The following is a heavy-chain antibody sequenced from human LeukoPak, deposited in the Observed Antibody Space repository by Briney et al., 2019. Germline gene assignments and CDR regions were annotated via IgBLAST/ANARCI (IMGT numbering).Heavy chain of an antibody. CDR2: IRYDGSNK. CDR1: GFTLSSYG. CDR3: ANGGPAARGAIDI. Sequence: GGSLRLSCAASGFTLSSYGMHWVRQAPGKGLEWVAFIRYDGSNKYYADSVKGRFTISRDNSKNTLYLQMNSLRAEDTAVYYCANGGPAARGAIDIWGQGTMITVSS. J-gene: IGHJ3*02. D-gene: IGHD6-6*01. V-gene: IGHV3-30*02.